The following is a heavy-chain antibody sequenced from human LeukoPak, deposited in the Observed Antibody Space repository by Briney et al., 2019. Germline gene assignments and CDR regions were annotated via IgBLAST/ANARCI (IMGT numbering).Heavy chain of an antibody. CDR3: ARVGVPAAIGYLWPYDP. V-gene: IGHV3-48*03. CDR2: ISSSGSTI. CDR1: GFTFSSYE. D-gene: IGHD2-2*02. J-gene: IGHJ5*02. Sequence: PGGSLILSCAASGFTFSSYELNWVRQAPGKGLEWVSYISSSGSTIYYADSVKGRFTISRDNAKNSLYLQMNSLRAEDTAVYYCARVGVPAAIGYLWPYDPWGQGTLVTVSS.